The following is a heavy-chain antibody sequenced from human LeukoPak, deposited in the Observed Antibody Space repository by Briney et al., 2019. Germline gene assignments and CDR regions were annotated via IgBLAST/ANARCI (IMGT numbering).Heavy chain of an antibody. CDR1: GFTFSSYA. CDR3: AKGRFVLDCSSTRCFSHFEY. Sequence: GRSLRLSCAASGFTFSSYAMHWVRQAPGKGLEWVAVISYDGSNKYYADSVKGRFTISRDNSKNTLDVQMNSLRVEDTAVYYCAKGRFVLDCSSTRCFSHFEYWGQGTLVTVSS. J-gene: IGHJ4*02. CDR2: ISYDGSNK. D-gene: IGHD2-2*01. V-gene: IGHV3-30-3*01.